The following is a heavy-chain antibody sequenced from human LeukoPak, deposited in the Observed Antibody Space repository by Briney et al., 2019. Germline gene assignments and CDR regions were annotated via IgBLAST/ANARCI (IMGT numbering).Heavy chain of an antibody. Sequence: ASVKVSCKASGYTFTGYYMHWVRQAPGQGLELMGRINPNSGGTNYAQKFQGRVTMTRDTSISTAYMELSRLRSDDTAVYYCAREVYKLYNWFDPWGQGTLVTVSS. D-gene: IGHD5-24*01. CDR2: INPNSGGT. CDR3: AREVYKLYNWFDP. V-gene: IGHV1-2*06. CDR1: GYTFTGYY. J-gene: IGHJ5*02.